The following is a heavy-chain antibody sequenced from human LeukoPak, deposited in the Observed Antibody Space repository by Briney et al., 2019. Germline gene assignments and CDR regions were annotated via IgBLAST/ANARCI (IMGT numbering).Heavy chain of an antibody. V-gene: IGHV4-39*07. Sequence: SETLSLTCTVSGGSISSSYYYWGWIRQPPGKGLEWIGSIYYSGSTYYNPSLKSRVTISVDRSKNQFSLKLSSVTAADTAVYYCARTSIAARRANAFDIWVKGQWSPSLQ. D-gene: IGHD6-6*01. CDR2: IYYSGST. CDR3: ARTSIAARRANAFDI. J-gene: IGHJ3*02. CDR1: GGSISSSYYY.